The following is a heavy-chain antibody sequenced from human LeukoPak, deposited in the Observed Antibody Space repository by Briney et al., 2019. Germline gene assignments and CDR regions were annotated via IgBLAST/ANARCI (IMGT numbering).Heavy chain of an antibody. CDR1: GFTFSSYG. D-gene: IGHD3-22*01. CDR3: AKGERITMIVVVPPIDY. V-gene: IGHV3-30*18. CDR2: ISYDGSNK. Sequence: GGSLRLSCAASGFTFSSYGMHWVRKAPGKGMEWVAVISYDGSNKYYADSVKGRFTISRDNSKKTLYLQMNSLRAEDTAVYYCAKGERITMIVVVPPIDYWGQGTLVTVSS. J-gene: IGHJ4*02.